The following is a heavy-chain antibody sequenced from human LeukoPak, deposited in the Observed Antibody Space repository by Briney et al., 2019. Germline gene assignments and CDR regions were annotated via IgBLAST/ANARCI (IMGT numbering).Heavy chain of an antibody. CDR1: GFTFSSYS. CDR2: ISSSSSSK. D-gene: IGHD2-21*02. J-gene: IGHJ4*02. Sequence: PGGSLRLSCAAPGFTFSSYSMNWVRQAPGKGLEWVSYISSSSSSKKYADSVKGRFTISRDNAKNSLYLQMNSLRAEDTAVYCCARGGASCGGDCLDYWGQGTLVTVSS. V-gene: IGHV3-48*01. CDR3: ARGGASCGGDCLDY.